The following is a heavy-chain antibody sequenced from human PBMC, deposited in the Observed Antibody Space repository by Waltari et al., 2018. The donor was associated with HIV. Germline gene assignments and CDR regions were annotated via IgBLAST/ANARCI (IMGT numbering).Heavy chain of an antibody. D-gene: IGHD3-10*01. CDR2: IYYSGST. J-gene: IGHJ5*02. V-gene: IGHV4-39*07. CDR3: ARDRGPMARGFDP. Sequence: QLQLQESGPGLVKPSETLSLTCTVSGGSISSSSYYWGWIRQPPGTGLEWIGSIYYSGSTDYHPSRQSGVTISVDTSKNQFSLKLSSVTAADTAVYYCARDRGPMARGFDPWGQGTLVTVSS. CDR1: GGSISSSSYY.